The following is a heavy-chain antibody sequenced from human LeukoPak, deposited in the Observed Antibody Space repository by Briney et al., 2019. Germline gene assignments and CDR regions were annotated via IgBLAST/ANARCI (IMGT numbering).Heavy chain of an antibody. CDR2: IWYDGSNK. V-gene: IGHV3-30*02. CDR3: ANENYFGSSGYPDY. J-gene: IGHJ4*02. CDR1: GFTFSSYG. Sequence: GGSLRLSCAASGFTFSSYGMHWVRQAPGKGLEWVAVIWYDGSNKYYADSVKGRFTISRDNSKNTLYLQMNSLRAEDMAVYYCANENYFGSSGYPDYWGQGTLVTVSS. D-gene: IGHD3-22*01.